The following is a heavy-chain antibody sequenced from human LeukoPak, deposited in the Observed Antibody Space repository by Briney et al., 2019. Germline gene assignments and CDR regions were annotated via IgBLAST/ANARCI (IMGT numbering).Heavy chain of an antibody. CDR2: INPNSGGT. Sequence: ASVKVSCKASGGTFSSYAISWVRQAPGQGLEWMGWINPNSGGTNYAQKFQGRVTMTRDTSISTAYMELSRLRSDDTAVYYCAGGYVLLGLGGQEGDGWGKGPLVTVSS. CDR1: GGTFSSYA. J-gene: IGHJ4*02. CDR3: AGGYVLLGLGGQEGDG. D-gene: IGHD3-16*01. V-gene: IGHV1-2*02.